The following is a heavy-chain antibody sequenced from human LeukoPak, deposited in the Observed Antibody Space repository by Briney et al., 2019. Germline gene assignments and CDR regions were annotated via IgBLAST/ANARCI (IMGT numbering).Heavy chain of an antibody. CDR3: TRDSYPHPAHNFDY. Sequence: PGGSLRLSCSASGFTFSSYGMLWVRQAPGKGLEWVAVIWYDGTNKYYADSVKGRFTISRDNSKNTLYLQMNSLRAEDTAVYYCTRDSYPHPAHNFDYWGQGTLVTVSS. CDR2: IWYDGTNK. J-gene: IGHJ4*02. CDR1: GFTFSSYG. D-gene: IGHD5-18*01. V-gene: IGHV3-33*01.